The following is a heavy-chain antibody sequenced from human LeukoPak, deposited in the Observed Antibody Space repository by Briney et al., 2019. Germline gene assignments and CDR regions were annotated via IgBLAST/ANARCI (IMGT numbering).Heavy chain of an antibody. V-gene: IGHV4-59*01. J-gene: IGHJ4*02. Sequence: SETLSLTCTVSGGSISSYYWSWIRQPPGKGLEWIGYIHYSGSTNYNPSLKSRVTISVDTSKNQFSLRLSSVTAADTAVYYCARPGGSSWIFSNGDYFDYWGQGTLVTVSS. CDR1: GGSISSYY. CDR2: IHYSGST. D-gene: IGHD6-13*01. CDR3: ARPGGSSWIFSNGDYFDY.